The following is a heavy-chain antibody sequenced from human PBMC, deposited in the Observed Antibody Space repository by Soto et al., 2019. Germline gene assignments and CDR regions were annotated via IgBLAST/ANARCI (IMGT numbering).Heavy chain of an antibody. CDR2: ISGSEGST. CDR1: RFMFSRYA. D-gene: IGHD5-12*01. Sequence: GGSLRLSCTASRFMFSRYAMSWVRQAPGKGLEWVSGISGSEGSTWYAESVKGRFTISRDNSKNSLYLEMNSLRVEDTAKYYCVKEWTPRRAFDSWGQGTLVTVSS. CDR3: VKEWTPRRAFDS. V-gene: IGHV3-23*01. J-gene: IGHJ4*02.